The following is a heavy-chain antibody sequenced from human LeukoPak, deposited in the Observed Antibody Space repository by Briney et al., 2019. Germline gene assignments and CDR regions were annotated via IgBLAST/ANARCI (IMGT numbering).Heavy chain of an antibody. CDR3: ARERTPGSGYGVDY. J-gene: IGHJ4*02. Sequence: ASVKVSCKASGYTFTGYYMHWVRQAPGQGLEWMGWINPNSGGTNYAQKFQGRVTMTGDRSISTAYMELSRLRSDDTAVYYCARERTPGSGYGVDYWAREPWSPSPQ. D-gene: IGHD6-25*01. V-gene: IGHV1-2*02. CDR2: INPNSGGT. CDR1: GYTFTGYY.